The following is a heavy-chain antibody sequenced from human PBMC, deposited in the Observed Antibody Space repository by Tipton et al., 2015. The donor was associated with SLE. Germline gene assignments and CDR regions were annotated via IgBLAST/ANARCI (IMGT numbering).Heavy chain of an antibody. CDR3: ARLEDPFGIFGVPKGWFDP. Sequence: TLSLTCTISGGSISTYFWSWIRQPPGKGLEWIGYVYYSGSTHYNPSLTSRVSMSVDPSKNQFSLKLTSVTAADTAVYYCARLEDPFGIFGVPKGWFDPWGQGTLVTVSS. D-gene: IGHD3-3*02. J-gene: IGHJ5*02. V-gene: IGHV4-59*01. CDR1: GGSISTYF. CDR2: VYYSGST.